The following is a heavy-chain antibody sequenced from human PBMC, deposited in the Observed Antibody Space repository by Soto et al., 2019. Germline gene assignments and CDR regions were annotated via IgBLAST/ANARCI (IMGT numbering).Heavy chain of an antibody. J-gene: IGHJ5*02. CDR2: VYYSGSS. D-gene: IGHD2-2*01. V-gene: IGHV4-31*03. CDR1: GDSIRGGTSF. Sequence: SETLSLTCTVSGDSIRGGTSFWSWIRQPPGKGLEWIANVYYSGSSYYNPSLKSRLTISVDTTKNQFSLQLKSMTAADTAVYYCAKLSCTSSTCYFPGWFDPWGQGTLVTVSS. CDR3: AKLSCTSSTCYFPGWFDP.